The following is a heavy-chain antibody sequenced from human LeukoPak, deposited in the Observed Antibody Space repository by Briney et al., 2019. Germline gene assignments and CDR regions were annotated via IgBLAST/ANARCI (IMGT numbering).Heavy chain of an antibody. CDR1: GGSIRSYY. J-gene: IGHJ5*02. CDR2: MHHSGST. V-gene: IGHV4-59*08. Sequence: PSETLSLTCIVSGGSIRSYYWSWIRQPPGKGLEWIGYMHHSGSTKHNPYLKSRVTISVDTSKSQFSLKLSSVTAADTAVYYCARHAAVEGSSGWSPLWWFDPWGQGTLVTVSS. D-gene: IGHD6-19*01. CDR3: ARHAAVEGSSGWSPLWWFDP.